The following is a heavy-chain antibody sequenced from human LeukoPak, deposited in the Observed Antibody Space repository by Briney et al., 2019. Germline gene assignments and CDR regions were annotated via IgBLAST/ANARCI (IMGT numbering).Heavy chain of an antibody. CDR1: GGSISSYY. CDR3: ARGQYYYDSSSSGAFDI. V-gene: IGHV4-59*12. J-gene: IGHJ3*02. Sequence: PSETLSLTCTVSGGSISSYYWSWIRQPPGKGLEWIGYIYYSGSTNYNPSLKSRVTISVDTSKNQFSLKLSSVTAADTAVYYCARGQYYYDSSSSGAFDIWGQGTMVTVSS. D-gene: IGHD3-22*01. CDR2: IYYSGST.